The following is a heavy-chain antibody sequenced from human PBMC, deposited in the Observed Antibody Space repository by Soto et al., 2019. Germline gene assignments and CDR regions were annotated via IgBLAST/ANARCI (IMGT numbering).Heavy chain of an antibody. V-gene: IGHV3-23*01. CDR1: RLDFSSYE. CDR3: ARGGGYCTPTSCAIDS. Sequence: EVKLLESGGGLVQPGGSLRLSCVASRLDFSSYEMSWVRQAAGKGLEWVSRVSLTGDRTNYAGSVKGRFTVSRDNFKNALYLEMDSLRPDDTAIYYCARGGGYCTPTSCAIDSWGRGTPVTVSS. D-gene: IGHD2-8*01. J-gene: IGHJ4*02. CDR2: VSLTGDRT.